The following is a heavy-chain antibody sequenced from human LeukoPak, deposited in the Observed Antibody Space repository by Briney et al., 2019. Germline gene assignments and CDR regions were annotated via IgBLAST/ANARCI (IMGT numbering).Heavy chain of an antibody. D-gene: IGHD2/OR15-2a*01. CDR2: INSDGSWT. CDR3: VSFYETY. V-gene: IGHV3-74*01. J-gene: IGHJ4*02. Sequence: PGGSLRLSCAASGNYWMHWVRQAPGQGLVWVSHINSDGSWTSYADSVKGRFTISKDNAENTVYLQMNSLRAEDTAVYYCVSFYETYWGRGTLVTVSS. CDR1: GNYW.